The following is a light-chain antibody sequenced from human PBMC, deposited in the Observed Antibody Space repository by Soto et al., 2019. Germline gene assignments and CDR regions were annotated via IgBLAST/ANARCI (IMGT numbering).Light chain of an antibody. CDR1: QTVRNN. CDR2: DTS. CDR3: QQYNNWPPN. J-gene: IGKJ1*01. V-gene: IGKV3D-15*01. Sequence: EFVLTQSPGTLSLSPGERAPLSCRASQTVRNNYLAWYQQKPGQATRLLIYDTSNRATGIPARFSGSGSGTDFTLTISSLQSEEFAVYFCQQYNNWPPNVGQGTKVDIK.